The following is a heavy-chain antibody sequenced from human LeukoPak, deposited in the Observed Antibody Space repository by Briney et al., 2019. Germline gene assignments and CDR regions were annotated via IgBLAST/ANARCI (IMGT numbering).Heavy chain of an antibody. CDR1: GGSFSGYY. V-gene: IGHV4-34*01. J-gene: IGHJ6*03. CDR3: ARAGLRSCSGGCCYSHYMDV. D-gene: IGHD2-15*01. Sequence: PSETLSLTCAVYGGSFSGYYWSWIRQPPGKGLEWIGEINYSGSTNYNPSLKSRVTISVDTSKNQLSLKLSSVTAADTAVYYCARAGLRSCSGGCCYSHYMDVWGQGTTVTVSS. CDR2: INYSGST.